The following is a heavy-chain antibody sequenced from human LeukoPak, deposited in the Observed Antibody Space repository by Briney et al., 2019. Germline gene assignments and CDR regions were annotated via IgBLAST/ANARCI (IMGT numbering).Heavy chain of an antibody. CDR1: GYTFTSYG. V-gene: IGHV1-2*02. Sequence: ASVKVSCKASGYTFTSYGISWVRQAPGQGLEWMGWINPNSGGTNYAQKFQGRVTMTRDTSISTAYMELSRLRSDDTAVYFCTRDYPIFDSWGQGILVTVSS. J-gene: IGHJ4*02. CDR2: INPNSGGT. CDR3: TRDYPIFDS.